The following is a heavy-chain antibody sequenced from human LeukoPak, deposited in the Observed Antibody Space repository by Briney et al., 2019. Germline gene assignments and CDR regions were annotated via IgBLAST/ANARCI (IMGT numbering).Heavy chain of an antibody. CDR1: GYTFTSYG. CDR3: ARDGVPFVWRAHFDY. Sequence: ASVTVSCKASGYTFTSYGISWVRQAPGQGLEWMGWISAYNGNTNYAQKLQGRVTMTTDTSTTTAYLELRSLRSDDTAVYYCARDGVPFVWRAHFDYWGQGTLVSVSS. CDR2: ISAYNGNT. J-gene: IGHJ4*02. D-gene: IGHD1-1*01. V-gene: IGHV1-18*01.